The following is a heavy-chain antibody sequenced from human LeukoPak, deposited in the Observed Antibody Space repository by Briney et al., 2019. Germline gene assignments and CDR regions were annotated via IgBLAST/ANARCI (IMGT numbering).Heavy chain of an antibody. D-gene: IGHD3-9*01. CDR3: ARDYDRPPFYYYYYYMDV. J-gene: IGHJ6*03. V-gene: IGHV3-48*03. Sequence: GGSLRLSCAASGFTFSSYEMNWVRQAPGKGLEWVSYISSSGSTIYYADSVKGRFTISRDNAKNSLYLQMNSLRAEDTAVYYCARDYDRPPFYYYYYYMDVWGKGTTVTVS. CDR1: GFTFSSYE. CDR2: ISSSGSTI.